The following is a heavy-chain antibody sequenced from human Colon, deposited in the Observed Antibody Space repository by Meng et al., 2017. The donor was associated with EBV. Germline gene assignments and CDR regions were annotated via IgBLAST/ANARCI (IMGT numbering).Heavy chain of an antibody. D-gene: IGHD2-8*02. V-gene: IGHV4-34*12. Sequence: QGQLKQWGSGLLKPSETLSPTCAVNGGSLSGAYWNWIRQPPGKGLEWIGEIIHGGSPSYNPSLKSRVTISIDTSKNQLSLMLSSVTAADTAVYYCARRPTGIDYWGQGTLVTVSS. CDR2: IIHGGSP. J-gene: IGHJ4*02. CDR1: GGSLSGAY. CDR3: ARRPTGIDY.